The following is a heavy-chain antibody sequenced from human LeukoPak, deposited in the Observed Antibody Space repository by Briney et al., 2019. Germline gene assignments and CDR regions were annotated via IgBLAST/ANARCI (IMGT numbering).Heavy chain of an antibody. CDR1: GFTFSSYW. D-gene: IGHD3-10*01. J-gene: IGHJ3*02. V-gene: IGHV3-7*01. CDR2: IKQDGSEK. Sequence: PGGSLRLSCVVSGFTFSSYWMSWVRQAPGKGLEWVANIKQDGSEKYYVDSVKGRFTISRDNAKNSLYLQMNSLRAEDTAVYYCARGSMEGEVRGVMGQSRHAFDIWGQGTMVTVSS. CDR3: ARGSMEGEVRGVMGQSRHAFDI.